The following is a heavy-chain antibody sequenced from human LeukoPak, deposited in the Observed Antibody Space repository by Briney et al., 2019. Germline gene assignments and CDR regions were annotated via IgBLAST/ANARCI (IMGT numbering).Heavy chain of an antibody. J-gene: IGHJ4*02. CDR1: GGSIDSGYYF. CDR3: ARPRGGSYYPGVLD. V-gene: IGHV4-39*01. CDR2: MYQSGST. Sequence: PSETLSLTCTVSGGSIDSGYYFWGWIRQPPGKGLEWVGSMYQSGSTYYNPSLKSRVTISGDTSKNQFSLKLSSVTAADTAVYYCARPRGGSYYPGVLDWGQGTLVTVSS. D-gene: IGHD1-26*01.